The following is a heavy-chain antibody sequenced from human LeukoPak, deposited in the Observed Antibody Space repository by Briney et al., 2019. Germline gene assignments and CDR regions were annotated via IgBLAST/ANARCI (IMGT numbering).Heavy chain of an antibody. D-gene: IGHD5-24*01. CDR3: AKSKWLQLHPDAFDI. V-gene: IGHV3-23*01. CDR2: ISGSGGST. J-gene: IGHJ3*02. CDR1: GFTFSSYA. Sequence: GGSLRLSCAASGFTFSSYAVSWVRQAPGKGLEWVSGISGSGGSTYYADSVKGRFTISRDNSKNTLYLQMNSLRAEDTAVYYCAKSKWLQLHPDAFDIWGQGTMVTVSS.